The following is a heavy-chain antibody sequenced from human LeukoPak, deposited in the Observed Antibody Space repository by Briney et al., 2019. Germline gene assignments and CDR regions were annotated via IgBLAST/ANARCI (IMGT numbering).Heavy chain of an antibody. CDR2: INSDGSST. J-gene: IGHJ4*02. CDR3: ASSPAYYYGSGSYYHFRFDY. D-gene: IGHD3-10*01. Sequence: GGSLRLSCAASGFTFSSYWMHWVRQAPGKGLVWVSRINSDGSSTSYADSVKGRFTISRDNAKNTLYLQMNSLRAEDTAVYYCASSPAYYYGSGSYYHFRFDYWGQGTLVTVSS. CDR1: GFTFSSYW. V-gene: IGHV3-74*01.